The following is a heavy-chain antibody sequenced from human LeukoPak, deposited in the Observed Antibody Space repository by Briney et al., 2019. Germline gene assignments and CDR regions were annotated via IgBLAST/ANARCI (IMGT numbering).Heavy chain of an antibody. D-gene: IGHD2-21*01. CDR3: ARVFRGANWFDP. CDR2: ISTYNGNT. J-gene: IGHJ5*02. CDR1: GYTFTSYG. V-gene: IGHV1-18*01. Sequence: ASVKVSCKASGYTFTSYGISWVRQAPGQGLEWMGWISTYNGNTNYAQNLQGRVTMTTDTSTSTAYMELRSLRSDDTAVYYCARVFRGANWFDPWGQGTLVTVSS.